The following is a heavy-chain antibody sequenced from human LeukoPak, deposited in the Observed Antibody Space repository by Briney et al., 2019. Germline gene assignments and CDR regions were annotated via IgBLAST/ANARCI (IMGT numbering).Heavy chain of an antibody. Sequence: ASVKVSCKASGGTFSSYAMSWVRQAPGKGLEWVSAISGSGGSTYYADSVKGRFTISRDNSKNTLYLQMNSLRAEDTAVYYCANAATRVFSYWGQGTLVTVSS. V-gene: IGHV3-23*01. J-gene: IGHJ4*02. CDR1: GGTFSSYA. CDR3: ANAATRVFSY. CDR2: ISGSGGST. D-gene: IGHD2-15*01.